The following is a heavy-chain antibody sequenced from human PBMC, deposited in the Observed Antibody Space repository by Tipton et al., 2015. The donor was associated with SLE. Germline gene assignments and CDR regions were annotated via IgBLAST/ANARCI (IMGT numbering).Heavy chain of an antibody. D-gene: IGHD6-19*01. J-gene: IGHJ4*02. CDR2: IYHSGST. V-gene: IGHV4-38-2*01. CDR3: GTVAAPIDY. CDR1: GYSISSGYY. Sequence: LRLSCAVSGYSISSGYYWGWIRQPPGKGLEWIGSIYHSGSTYYNPSLKSRVTISVDTSKNQFSLKLSSVTAADTAVYYCGTVAAPIDYWGQGTLITVSS.